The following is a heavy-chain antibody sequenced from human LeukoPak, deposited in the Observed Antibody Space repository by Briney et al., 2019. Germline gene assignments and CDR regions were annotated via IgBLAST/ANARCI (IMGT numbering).Heavy chain of an antibody. CDR2: FYYSGST. J-gene: IGHJ6*02. CDR3: ARYSITGTTFYYYGMGV. Sequence: SETLSLTCTVSGGSISSYYWSWIRQPLGKGLEWIGYFYYSGSTNYNPSLKSRVTMSVDTSKNQFSLKLSSVTAADTAVYYCARYSITGTTFYYYGMGVWGQGTTVTVSS. V-gene: IGHV4-59*01. D-gene: IGHD1-7*01. CDR1: GGSISSYY.